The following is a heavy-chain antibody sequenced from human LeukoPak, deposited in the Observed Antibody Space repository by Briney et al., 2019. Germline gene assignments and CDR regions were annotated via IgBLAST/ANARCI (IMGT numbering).Heavy chain of an antibody. D-gene: IGHD5-12*01. J-gene: IGHJ6*03. V-gene: IGHV3-30*02. Sequence: GGSLRLSCAATGFTFSSYAMHWVRQAPGKGLEWVAFIRFDGSNKYYADSVKGRFTISRDNSKNTLYLQMKSLRAEDTAVYYCAKGGGYEAQYYYYYLDVWGKGTTVTISS. CDR3: AKGGGYEAQYYYYYLDV. CDR1: GFTFSSYA. CDR2: IRFDGSNK.